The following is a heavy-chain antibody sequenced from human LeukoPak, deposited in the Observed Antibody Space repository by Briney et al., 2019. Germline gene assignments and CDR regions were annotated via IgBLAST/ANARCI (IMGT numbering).Heavy chain of an antibody. CDR2: FDPEDGET. CDR3: ARDSARYCNGGNCYSLPHY. V-gene: IGHV1-24*01. D-gene: IGHD2-15*01. CDR1: GYTLTELS. Sequence: GASVKVSCKVSGYTLTELSMHWVRQAPGKGLEWMGGFDPEDGETIYAQKFQGRVTMTEDTSTDTAYMELSSLRSDDTAVYYCARDSARYCNGGNCYSLPHYWGQGTLVTVSS. J-gene: IGHJ4*02.